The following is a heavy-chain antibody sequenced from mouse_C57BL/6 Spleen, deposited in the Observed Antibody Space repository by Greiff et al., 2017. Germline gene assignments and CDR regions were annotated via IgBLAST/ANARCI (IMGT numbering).Heavy chain of an antibody. CDR3: AREGQLRLLWFAY. CDR1: GYTFTSYW. Sequence: QVQLQQPGAELVRPGSSVKLSCKASGYTFTSYWMHWVKQRPIQGLEWIGNIDPSDSETHYNQKFKDKATLTVDKSSSTAYMQLSSLTSEDSAVYDCAREGQLRLLWFAYWGQGTLVTVSA. D-gene: IGHD3-2*02. J-gene: IGHJ3*01. CDR2: IDPSDSET. V-gene: IGHV1-52*01.